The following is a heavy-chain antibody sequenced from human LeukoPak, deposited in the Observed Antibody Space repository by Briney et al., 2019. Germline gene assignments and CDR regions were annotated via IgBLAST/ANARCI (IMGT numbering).Heavy chain of an antibody. Sequence: GGSLRLSCAASGFTVSSNYMSWVRQAPGKGLEWVSVIYIDGSTYYADSVQGRFTISRDNSKNTLYLQMNSLRAEDTAVYYCARELEGTTGDWGQGTLVTVSS. V-gene: IGHV3-66*01. CDR2: IYIDGST. CDR3: ARELEGTTGD. D-gene: IGHD4-11*01. J-gene: IGHJ4*02. CDR1: GFTVSSNY.